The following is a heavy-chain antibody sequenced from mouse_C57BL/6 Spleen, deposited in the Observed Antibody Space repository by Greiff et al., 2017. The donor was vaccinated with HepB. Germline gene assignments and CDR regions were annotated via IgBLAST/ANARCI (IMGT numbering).Heavy chain of an antibody. CDR1: GYTFTSYW. D-gene: IGHD1-1*01. Sequence: VQLQQPGAELVKPGASVKMSCKASGYTFTSYWITWVKQRPGQGLEWIGDIYPGSGSTNYNEKFKSKATLTVDTSSSTAYMQLSSLTSEDSAVYYCAREGHYYGSSPWYFDVWGTGTTVTVSS. CDR2: IYPGSGST. V-gene: IGHV1-55*01. CDR3: AREGHYYGSSPWYFDV. J-gene: IGHJ1*03.